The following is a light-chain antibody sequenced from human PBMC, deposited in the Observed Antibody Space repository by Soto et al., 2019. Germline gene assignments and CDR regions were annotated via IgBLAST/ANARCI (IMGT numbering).Light chain of an antibody. J-gene: IGKJ2*01. CDR2: GAS. Sequence: EIVLTQSPGTLSLSPGERATLSCRASQSVSSSYLAWYQQKPGQAPRLLIYGASSRATGIPDRFSGSGSGTDFTLIISRLEPEDFAVYYCQQYGSSQYTFGQGTELEIK. CDR3: QQYGSSQYT. V-gene: IGKV3-20*01. CDR1: QSVSSSY.